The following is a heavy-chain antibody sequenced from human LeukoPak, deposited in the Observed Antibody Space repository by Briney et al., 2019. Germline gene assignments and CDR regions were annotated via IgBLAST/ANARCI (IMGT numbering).Heavy chain of an antibody. CDR1: GFTFSSYQ. J-gene: IGHJ4*02. CDR3: AKGVIRAFDY. D-gene: IGHD3-16*02. CDR2: ISGSGGSI. Sequence: GGSLRLSCAASGFTFSSYQMNWVRQAPGKGLDWVSGISGSGGSIYYADSVKGRFTISRDNSKNTLYLQMNSLRAEDTAVYYCAKGVIRAFDYWGQGTLVTVSS. V-gene: IGHV3-23*01.